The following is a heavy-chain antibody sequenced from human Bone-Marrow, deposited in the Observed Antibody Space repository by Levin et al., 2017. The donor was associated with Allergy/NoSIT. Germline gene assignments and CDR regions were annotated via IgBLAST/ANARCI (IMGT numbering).Heavy chain of an antibody. CDR2: INPNSGGT. CDR1: GYTFTAYN. Sequence: GESLKISCRASGYTFTAYNIHWVRQAPGQGLEWMGWINPNSGGTKFAQKFQGRVTMTRDTSISTVYMQLSGLRSDDWAVYFCARDRVISGAWSGYYYMQVWGQGTTVTVSS. CDR3: ARDRVISGAWSGYYYMQV. J-gene: IGHJ6*02. V-gene: IGHV1-2*02. D-gene: IGHD3-3*01.